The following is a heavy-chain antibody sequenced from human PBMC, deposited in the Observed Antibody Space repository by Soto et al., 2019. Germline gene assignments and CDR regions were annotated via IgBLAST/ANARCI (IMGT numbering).Heavy chain of an antibody. J-gene: IGHJ5*02. CDR2: IYYSGST. CDR1: GGSISSYY. CDR3: AREGPRRLRYFDWLLSWFDP. V-gene: IGHV4-59*01. Sequence: PSETLSLTCTVSGGSISSYYWSWIRQPPGKGLEWIGYIYYSGSTNYNPSLKSRVTISVDTSKNQFSLKLSSVTAADTAVYYCAREGPRRLRYFDWLLSWFDPWGQGTLVTVSS. D-gene: IGHD3-9*01.